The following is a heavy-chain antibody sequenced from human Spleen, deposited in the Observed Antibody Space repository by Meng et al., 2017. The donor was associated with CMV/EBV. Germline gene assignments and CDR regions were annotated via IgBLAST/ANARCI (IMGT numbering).Heavy chain of an antibody. V-gene: IGHV2-5*02. CDR3: AHYGDPNWFDP. CDR2: IYWDDDK. D-gene: IGHD4-17*01. Sequence: FQESDPPLVNPPHPLTLTCTFSGFSLSTSGVGVGWIRQHPGKALEWLALIYWDDDKRYSPSLKSRLTITKDTPKNQVVLTMTNMDPVDTATYYCAHYGDPNWFDPWGQGTLVTVSS. J-gene: IGHJ5*02. CDR1: GFSLSTSGVG.